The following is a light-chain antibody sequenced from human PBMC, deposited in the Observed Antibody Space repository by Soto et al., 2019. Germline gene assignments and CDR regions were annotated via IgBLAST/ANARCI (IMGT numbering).Light chain of an antibody. V-gene: IGLV2-14*01. CDR1: SSDVGGYNY. Sequence: QSALTQPASVSGSPGQSITISCTGTSSDVGGYNYVSWYQQHPGKAPKLMIYEVSNRPSGASNRFSGSKSGNTASLTISGLQAEDEADYYCSSYTFSTTLAFGGGTKLTVL. J-gene: IGLJ2*01. CDR3: SSYTFSTTLA. CDR2: EVS.